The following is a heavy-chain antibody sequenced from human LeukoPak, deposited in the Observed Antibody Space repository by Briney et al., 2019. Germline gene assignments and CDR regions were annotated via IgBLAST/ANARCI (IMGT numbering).Heavy chain of an antibody. J-gene: IGHJ4*02. CDR1: GYTFTSYG. CDR3: ARDGSIAVAGYYFDY. Sequence: GASVKVSCKASGYTFTSYGISWVRQAPGQGLEWMGWISAYNGNTNYAQKLQGRVTMTTDTSTCTAYMELRSLRSDDTAVYYCARDGSIAVAGYYFDYWGQGTLVTVSS. V-gene: IGHV1-18*04. D-gene: IGHD6-19*01. CDR2: ISAYNGNT.